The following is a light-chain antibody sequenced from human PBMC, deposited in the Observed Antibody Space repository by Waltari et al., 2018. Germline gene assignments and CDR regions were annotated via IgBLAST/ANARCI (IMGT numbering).Light chain of an antibody. V-gene: IGKV3D-15*01. Sequence: EILMTQSPATLSLSPGERASLSCRASQSVNNNLAWYQQKPGQTPRLLIYGVSNRAPGIPERFSGSGSGTDFTLIISSVEPEDVGIYYCLQCGHWWTFGQGTKVEI. CDR1: QSVNNN. CDR2: GVS. J-gene: IGKJ1*01. CDR3: LQCGHWWT.